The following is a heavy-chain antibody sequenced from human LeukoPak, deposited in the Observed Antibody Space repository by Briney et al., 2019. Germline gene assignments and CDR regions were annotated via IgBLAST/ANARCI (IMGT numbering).Heavy chain of an antibody. CDR3: ARGSSGTEYDGSGSLTRSNWFDP. J-gene: IGHJ5*02. V-gene: IGHV3-30*04. CDR1: GFTFSRHA. CDR2: ISYDGSNK. Sequence: PGRSLRLSCAASGFTFSRHAMHWVRQAPGKGLEWVAVISYDGSNKYYADSVKGRFTISRDNSKNTLYLEMNSLRAGDTAVYYCARGSSGTEYDGSGSLTRSNWFDPWGQGTVVAVSS. D-gene: IGHD3-10*01.